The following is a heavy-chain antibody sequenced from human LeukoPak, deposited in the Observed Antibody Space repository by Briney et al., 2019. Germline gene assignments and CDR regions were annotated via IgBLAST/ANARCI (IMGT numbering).Heavy chain of an antibody. D-gene: IGHD6-19*01. Sequence: GGSLRLSCAASGFTFSSYSMNWVRQAPGKGLEWVSYISSSSSTIYYADSVKGRFTISRDNAKNSLYLQMNSLRAEDTAVYYCARDRGYSSGWETDYWGQGTLVTVSS. V-gene: IGHV3-48*01. CDR2: ISSSSSTI. CDR3: ARDRGYSSGWETDY. CDR1: GFTFSSYS. J-gene: IGHJ4*02.